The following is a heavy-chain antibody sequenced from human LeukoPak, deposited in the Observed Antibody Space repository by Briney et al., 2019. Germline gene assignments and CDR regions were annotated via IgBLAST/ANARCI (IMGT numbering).Heavy chain of an antibody. V-gene: IGHV3-74*01. D-gene: IGHD3-22*01. Sequence: GGSLRLSCAASGFIFSSYWMYWVRQAPGKGLVWVSRINSDGSSTNNADSVKGRFTVSRDSAKNTLYLQMNSLRAEDTAVYYCARAHYDSSGYVDYWGQGTLVTVSS. CDR1: GFIFSSYW. CDR2: INSDGSST. CDR3: ARAHYDSSGYVDY. J-gene: IGHJ4*02.